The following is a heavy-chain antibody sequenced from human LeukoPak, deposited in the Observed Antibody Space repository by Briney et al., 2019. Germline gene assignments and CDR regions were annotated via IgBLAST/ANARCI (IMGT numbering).Heavy chain of an antibody. D-gene: IGHD4-11*01. CDR1: GFSFSTYW. J-gene: IGHJ4*02. Sequence: GGSLRLSCAASGFSFSTYWMRWARQTPGKGLEWVANIRGDGSEVNYVDSVKGRFTISRDNAKNSLSLQMNSLTADDTGVYYCAREGLPYSGDHWGQGTLVTVSS. CDR2: IRGDGSEV. CDR3: AREGLPYSGDH. V-gene: IGHV3-7*01.